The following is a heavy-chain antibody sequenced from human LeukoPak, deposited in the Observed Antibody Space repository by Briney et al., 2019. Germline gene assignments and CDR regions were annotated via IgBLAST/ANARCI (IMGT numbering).Heavy chain of an antibody. CDR1: GFTFADYA. CDR3: AKGPMVRGVPYYFDY. V-gene: IGHV3-9*01. Sequence: PGRSLRLSCAASGFTFADYAMHCVRQAPGKGLEWVSGISWNSGSIGYADSVKGRFTISRDNAKNSLYLQMNSLRAEDTALYYCAKGPMVRGVPYYFDYWGQGTLVTVSS. J-gene: IGHJ4*02. D-gene: IGHD3-10*01. CDR2: ISWNSGSI.